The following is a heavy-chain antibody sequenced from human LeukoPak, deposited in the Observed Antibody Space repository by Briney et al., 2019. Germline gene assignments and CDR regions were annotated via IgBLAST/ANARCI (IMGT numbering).Heavy chain of an antibody. CDR1: GFTFRTYG. CDR3: ARDGAVGRPIDP. CDR2: IWFDGSKK. V-gene: IGHV3-33*01. J-gene: IGHJ5*02. D-gene: IGHD3-10*01. Sequence: GGSLRLSCEGSGFTFRTYGMYWARQAPGRGLEWVAVIWFDGSKKYYADSVKGRFTISRDDSKNTLYLYMNSLRADDTAVYYCARDGAVGRPIDPWGQGTLVTVSS.